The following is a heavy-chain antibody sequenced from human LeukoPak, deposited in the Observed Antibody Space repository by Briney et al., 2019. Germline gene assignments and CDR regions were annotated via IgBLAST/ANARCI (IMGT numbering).Heavy chain of an antibody. CDR3: ARSVEGAFDF. CDR2: ITGSSNRI. J-gene: IGHJ4*02. CDR1: GFTFSPYS. V-gene: IGHV3-48*02. Sequence: GGSLRLSCAASGFTFSPYSMNWIRQTPGKGLEWVSYITGSSNRIHYADSVRGRFTISRDNAMNSLHLQMNSLRDEDTAMYYCARSVEGAFDFWGQGTLVTVSS. D-gene: IGHD6-19*01.